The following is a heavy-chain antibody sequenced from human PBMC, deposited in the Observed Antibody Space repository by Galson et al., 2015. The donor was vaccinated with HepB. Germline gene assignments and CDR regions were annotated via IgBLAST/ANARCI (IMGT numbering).Heavy chain of an antibody. V-gene: IGHV1-18*04. J-gene: IGHJ4*02. Sequence: SVKVSCKASGYTSTTNDISWVRQAPGHGLEWLGWISINSGNTKYAQRLQGRVTLTKDTSTDTAYMELRGLTSDDAALYYCARDRFHSLDYWGQGTLVTVSS. CDR2: ISINSGNT. CDR3: ARDRFHSLDY. CDR1: GYTSTTND.